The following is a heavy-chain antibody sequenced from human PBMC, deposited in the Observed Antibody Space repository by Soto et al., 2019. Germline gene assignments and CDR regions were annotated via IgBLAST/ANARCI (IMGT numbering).Heavy chain of an antibody. J-gene: IGHJ5*02. D-gene: IGHD1-26*01. Sequence: SVKVSCKASGGTFSSYAISWVRQAPGQGLEWMGGIIPIFGTANYAQKFQGRVTITADESTSTAYMELSSLRSEDTAVYYCARMPLSVRSFVWFDPWGQGTQVTVSS. CDR3: ARMPLSVRSFVWFDP. V-gene: IGHV1-69*13. CDR1: GGTFSSYA. CDR2: IIPIFGTA.